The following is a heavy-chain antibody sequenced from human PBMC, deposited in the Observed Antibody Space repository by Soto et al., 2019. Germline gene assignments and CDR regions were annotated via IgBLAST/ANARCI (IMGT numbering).Heavy chain of an antibody. CDR3: ARDWGVEMATIYY. D-gene: IGHD5-12*01. CDR2: ISYDGSNK. V-gene: IGHV3-30-3*01. Sequence: QVQLVESGGGVVQPGRSLRLSCAASGFTFSSYAMHWVRQAPGKGLGWVAVISYDGSNKYYADSVKGRFTISRDNSKNTLYLQMNSLRAEDTAVYYCARDWGVEMATIYYWGQGTLVTVSS. CDR1: GFTFSSYA. J-gene: IGHJ4*02.